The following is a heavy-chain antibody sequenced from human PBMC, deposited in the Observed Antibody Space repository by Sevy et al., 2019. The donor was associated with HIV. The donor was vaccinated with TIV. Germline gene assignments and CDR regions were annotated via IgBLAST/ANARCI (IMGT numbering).Heavy chain of an antibody. D-gene: IGHD3-3*01. CDR1: GFTFDDYT. Sequence: GGSLRLSCAASGFTFDDYTMHWVRQAPGKGLEWVSLISWDGGSTYYADSVKGRFTISRDNSKNSLYLQMNSLRTEDTALYYCAKDGSRLRFLEWSEYYSYGMDVWGQGTTVTVSS. V-gene: IGHV3-43*01. CDR3: AKDGSRLRFLEWSEYYSYGMDV. CDR2: ISWDGGST. J-gene: IGHJ6*02.